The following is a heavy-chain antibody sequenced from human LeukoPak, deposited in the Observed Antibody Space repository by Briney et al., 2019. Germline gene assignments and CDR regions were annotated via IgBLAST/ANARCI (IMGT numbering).Heavy chain of an antibody. CDR1: GYTFTIYG. V-gene: IGHV1-18*01. CDR2: ISAYNGNT. J-gene: IGHJ6*02. CDR3: ASLDYYYYGMDV. Sequence: GASVKVSCKASGYTFTIYGISWVRQAPGQGLEWLGWISAYNGNTNYAQKLQGRVTMTTDTSTSTAYMELRRLRSDDTAVYYCASLDYYYYGMDVWGQGTTVTVSS.